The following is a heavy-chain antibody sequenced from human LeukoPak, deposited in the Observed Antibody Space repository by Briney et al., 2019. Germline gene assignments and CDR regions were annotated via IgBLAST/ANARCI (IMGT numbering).Heavy chain of an antibody. Sequence: SETLSLTCTVSGGSISSSNYYWGWIRQPPGKGLEWIGSMYYSGSTYYNPSLRSRVTISVDTSKNQFSLKLSSVTAADTAVYYCATVGERYCSSTSCYTEDYWGQGTLVTVSS. CDR1: GGSISSSNYY. V-gene: IGHV4-39*07. CDR3: ATVGERYCSSTSCYTEDY. CDR2: MYYSGST. D-gene: IGHD2-2*02. J-gene: IGHJ4*02.